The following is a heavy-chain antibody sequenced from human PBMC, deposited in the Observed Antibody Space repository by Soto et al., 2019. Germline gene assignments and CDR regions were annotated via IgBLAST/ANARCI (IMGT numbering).Heavy chain of an antibody. D-gene: IGHD3-10*01. V-gene: IGHV4-31*03. CDR3: ARGSYIEYPLFDY. CDR2: IYYSGST. CDR1: GGSISSGGYY. J-gene: IGHJ4*02. Sequence: QVQLRESGPGLVKPSQTLSLTCTVSGGSISSGGYYWSWIRQHPGKGLEWIGYIYYSGSTYYNPSLKSRVTISVDTSKNQFSLKLSSVTAADTALYYCARGSYIEYPLFDYWGQGTLVTVSS.